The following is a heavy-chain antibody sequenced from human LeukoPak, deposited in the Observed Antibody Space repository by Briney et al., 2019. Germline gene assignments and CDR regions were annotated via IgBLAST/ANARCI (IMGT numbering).Heavy chain of an antibody. J-gene: IGHJ6*02. CDR3: ARSIAARPRDPYYYGMDV. CDR1: GGSISSYY. V-gene: IGHV4-59*01. Sequence: PSETLSLTCTVCGGSISSYYWSWIRQPPGKGLEWIGYIYYSGSTNYNPSLKSRVTISVDTSKNQFSLKLSSVTAADTAVYYCARSIAARPRDPYYYGMDVWGQGTTVTVSS. D-gene: IGHD6-6*01. CDR2: IYYSGST.